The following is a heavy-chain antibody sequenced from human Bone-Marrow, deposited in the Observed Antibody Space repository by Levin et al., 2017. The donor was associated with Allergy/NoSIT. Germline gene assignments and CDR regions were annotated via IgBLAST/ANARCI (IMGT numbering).Heavy chain of an antibody. CDR3: AKDIGFGDPWAFDI. V-gene: IGHV3-30*18. D-gene: IGHD3-10*01. CDR1: GFTFSSYG. CDR2: ISYDGSNK. J-gene: IGHJ3*02. Sequence: GGSLRLSCAASGFTFSSYGMHWVRQAPGKGLEWVAVISYDGSNKYYSDSVKGRFTISRDNSKNTLYLQMNSLRAEDTAVYYCAKDIGFGDPWAFDIWGQGTMVTVSS.